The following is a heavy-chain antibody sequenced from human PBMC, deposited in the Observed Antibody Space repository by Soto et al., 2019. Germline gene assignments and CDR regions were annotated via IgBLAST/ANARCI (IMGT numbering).Heavy chain of an antibody. V-gene: IGHV1-46*01. CDR3: AKDPEWLRAFDY. CDR1: GYTFTSYY. J-gene: IGHJ4*02. D-gene: IGHD5-12*01. CDR2: INPSGGST. Sequence: GASVKVSCKASGYTFTSYYMHWVRQAPGQGLEWMGIINPSGGSTSYAQKFQGRVTISRDNSKNTLYLQMNSLRAEETAVYYCAKDPEWLRAFDYWGQGTLVTVSS.